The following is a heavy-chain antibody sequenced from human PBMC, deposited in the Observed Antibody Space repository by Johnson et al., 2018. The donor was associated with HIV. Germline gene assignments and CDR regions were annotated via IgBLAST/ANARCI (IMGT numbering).Heavy chain of an antibody. V-gene: IGHV3-23*04. D-gene: IGHD2-21*01. J-gene: IGHJ3*02. CDR2: ISGGDGTT. CDR1: GFTFNSYG. CDR3: ARERQAVVAFDI. Sequence: VQLVESGGGLVQAGGSVRLQCAASGFTFNSYGMNWVRQTPGKGLEWVSGISGGDGTTYYADSVKGRFTISRDNSKNTLHLQMNSLRAEDTAVYYCARERQAVVAFDIWGQGTMVTVSS.